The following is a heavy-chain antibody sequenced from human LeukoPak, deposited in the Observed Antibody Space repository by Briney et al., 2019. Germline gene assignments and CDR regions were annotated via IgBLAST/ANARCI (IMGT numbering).Heavy chain of an antibody. Sequence: GRSLILSCAASGFTFSSYGMHWVRQAPAKGLERVAVIWYDGSNKYYADSVKGRFTISRDNSKNTLYLQMNSLRAEDTAVYYCARSRVYSSSSHFDYWGQGTLVTVSS. CDR1: GFTFSSYG. J-gene: IGHJ4*02. CDR3: ARSRVYSSSSHFDY. CDR2: IWYDGSNK. V-gene: IGHV3-33*01. D-gene: IGHD6-13*01.